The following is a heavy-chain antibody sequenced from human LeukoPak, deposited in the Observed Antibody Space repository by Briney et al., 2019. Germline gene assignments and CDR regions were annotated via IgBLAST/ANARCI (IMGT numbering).Heavy chain of an antibody. CDR1: GGSFSGYY. CDR3: VRDVLLWFGELSSHDAFDI. V-gene: IGHV4-34*01. D-gene: IGHD3-10*01. CDR2: INHSGST. Sequence: SETLSLTCAVYGGSFSGYYWSWIRQPPGKGLEWIGEINHSGSTNYNPSLKSRVTISVDTSKNQFSLKLSSVTAADTAVYYCVRDVLLWFGELSSHDAFDIWGQGTMVTVSS. J-gene: IGHJ3*02.